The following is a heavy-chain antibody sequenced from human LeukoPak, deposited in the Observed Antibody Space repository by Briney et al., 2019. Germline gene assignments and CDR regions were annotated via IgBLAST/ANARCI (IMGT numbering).Heavy chain of an antibody. CDR3: ARRGGPYYDFWSGYSSYYFDY. D-gene: IGHD3-3*01. V-gene: IGHV4-34*01. J-gene: IGHJ4*02. CDR1: GGSFSGYY. CDR2: INHSGST. Sequence: SETLSLTCAVYGGSFSGYYWSWIRQPPGKGLEWIGEINHSGSTNCNPSLKSRVTISVDTSKNQFSLKLSSVTAADTAVYYCARRGGPYYDFWSGYSSYYFDYWGQGTLVTVSS.